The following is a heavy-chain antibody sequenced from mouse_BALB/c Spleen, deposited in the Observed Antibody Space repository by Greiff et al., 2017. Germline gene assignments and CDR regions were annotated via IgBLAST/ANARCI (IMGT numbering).Heavy chain of an antibody. J-gene: IGHJ1*01. CDR2: ISNGGGST. V-gene: IGHV5-12-2*01. Sequence: EVKLQESGGGLVQPGGSLKLSCAASGFTFSSYTMSWVRQTPEKRLEWVAYISNGGGSTYYPDTVKGRFTISRDNAKNTLYLQMSSLKSEDTAMYYCARHGGYSLYWYFDVWGAGTTVTVSS. CDR1: GFTFSSYT. CDR3: ARHGGYSLYWYFDV. D-gene: IGHD2-3*01.